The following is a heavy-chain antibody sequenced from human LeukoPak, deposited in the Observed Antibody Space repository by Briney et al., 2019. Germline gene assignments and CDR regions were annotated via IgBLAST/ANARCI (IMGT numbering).Heavy chain of an antibody. CDR2: INPNSGGT. D-gene: IGHD2-15*01. Sequence: GASVKVSCKASGYTFTSYYMHWVRQAPGQGLEWMGWINPNSGGTNYAQKFQGRVTMTRDTSISTAYMELSRLRSDDTAVYYCASSLLLRIRSFDYWGQGTLVTVSS. V-gene: IGHV1-2*02. CDR1: GYTFTSYY. J-gene: IGHJ4*02. CDR3: ASSLLLRIRSFDY.